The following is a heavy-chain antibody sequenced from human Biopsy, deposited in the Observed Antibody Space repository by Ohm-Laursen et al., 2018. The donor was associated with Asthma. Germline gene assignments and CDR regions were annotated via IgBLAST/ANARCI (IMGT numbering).Heavy chain of an antibody. CDR1: GGYIDSHDWS. J-gene: IGHJ6*01. CDR3: ARVRRYGDIFFGMDV. D-gene: IGHD4-17*01. Sequence: SETLSLTCTVSGGYIDSHDWSWCWIRQSPGKGLQWLGYAHFSGSTHYNPSLDRRIRMSVDTSKSQVSLSLTSVSAADPAVYFCARVRRYGDIFFGMDVWGQGTTVTVSS. CDR2: AHFSGST. V-gene: IGHV4-30-4*01.